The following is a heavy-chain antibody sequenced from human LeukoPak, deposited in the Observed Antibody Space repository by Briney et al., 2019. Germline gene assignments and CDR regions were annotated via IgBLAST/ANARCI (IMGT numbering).Heavy chain of an antibody. CDR3: ARDGEWEPLWGPYYYYYGMDV. Sequence: ASVKVSCKASGYTFTSYYMHWVRQAPGQGLEWMGIINPSGGSTSYAQKFQGRVTITRDTSASTAYMELSSLRSEDTAVYYCARDGEWEPLWGPYYYYYGMDVWGQGTTVTVSS. CDR2: INPSGGST. V-gene: IGHV1-46*01. J-gene: IGHJ6*02. D-gene: IGHD1-26*01. CDR1: GYTFTSYY.